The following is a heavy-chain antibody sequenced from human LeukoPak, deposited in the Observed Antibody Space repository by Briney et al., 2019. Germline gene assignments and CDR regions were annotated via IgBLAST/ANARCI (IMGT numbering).Heavy chain of an antibody. CDR3: AKGTWIQLWSLFDS. V-gene: IGHV3-23*01. CDR2: IGGSDGST. Sequence: GGSLRLSCAASRFTFSSYVMNWVRQAPGKGLERVSGIGGSDGSTYYADSVKGRFTISRDNSKNTLYLQMNSLRAEDTALYYCAKGTWIQLWSLFDSWGQGTLVTVSS. CDR1: RFTFSSYV. D-gene: IGHD5-18*01. J-gene: IGHJ4*02.